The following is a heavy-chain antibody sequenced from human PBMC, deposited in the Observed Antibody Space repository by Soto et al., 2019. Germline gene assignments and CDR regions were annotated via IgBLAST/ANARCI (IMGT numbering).Heavy chain of an antibody. Sequence: SGPTLVNPTQTLTLTCTFSGFSLSTSGVGVGWIRQPPGKALEWLALIYWDDDKRDSPSLKSRLTSTKDTSKNQVVLTMTNMDPVYKATYYCAHSPPDLNWNPTSFDYWGQGTLVTVSS. CDR2: IYWDDDK. V-gene: IGHV2-5*02. J-gene: IGHJ4*02. CDR1: GFSLSTSGVG. CDR3: AHSPPDLNWNPTSFDY. D-gene: IGHD1-20*01.